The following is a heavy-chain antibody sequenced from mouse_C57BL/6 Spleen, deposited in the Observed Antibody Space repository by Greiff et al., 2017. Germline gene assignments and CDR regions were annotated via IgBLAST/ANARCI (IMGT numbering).Heavy chain of an antibody. CDR1: GYSITSGYY. CDR2: ISYDGSN. V-gene: IGHV3-6*01. Sequence: EESGPGLVKPSQSLSLTCSVTGYSITSGYYWNWIRQFPGNKLEWMGYISYDGSNNYNPSLKNRISITRDTSKNQFFLKLNSVTTEDTATYYCARDSSGYAMDYWGQGTSVTVSS. J-gene: IGHJ4*01. CDR3: ARDSSGYAMDY. D-gene: IGHD3-2*02.